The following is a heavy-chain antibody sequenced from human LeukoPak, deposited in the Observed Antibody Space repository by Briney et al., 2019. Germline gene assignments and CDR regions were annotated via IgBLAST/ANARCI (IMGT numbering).Heavy chain of an antibody. CDR2: ISGSGGST. J-gene: IGHJ3*02. Sequence: PGGSLRLSCAASGFTFSSYAMSWVRQAPGKGLEWVSAISGSGGSTCYADSVKGRFTISRDNSKNTLYLQMNSLRAEDTAVYYCAKRNDYSDAFDIWGQGTMVTVSS. CDR3: AKRNDYSDAFDI. V-gene: IGHV3-23*01. D-gene: IGHD4-11*01. CDR1: GFTFSSYA.